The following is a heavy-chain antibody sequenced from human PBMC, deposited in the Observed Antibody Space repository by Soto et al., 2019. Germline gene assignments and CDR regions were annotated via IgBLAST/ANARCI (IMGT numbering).Heavy chain of an antibody. Sequence: VGSLRLPCAASGFTFSTYTMNWGRQAPGKGLEWVSSIRSTSTYIYYADSVKGRFTISRDNAKSSLFLQMNSLRAEDTAVYYCARLYYDSRGSPALGVSDFWGQGKMVTVS. J-gene: IGHJ3*01. V-gene: IGHV3-21*01. D-gene: IGHD3-22*01. CDR1: GFTFSTYT. CDR2: IRSTSTYI. CDR3: ARLYYDSRGSPALGVSDF.